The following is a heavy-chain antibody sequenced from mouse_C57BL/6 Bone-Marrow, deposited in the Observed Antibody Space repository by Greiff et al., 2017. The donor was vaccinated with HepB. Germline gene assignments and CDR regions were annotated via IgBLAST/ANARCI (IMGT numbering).Heavy chain of an antibody. CDR2: IYPSDSET. V-gene: IGHV1-61*01. CDR3: ERYDYDVGAWFAY. J-gene: IGHJ3*01. CDR1: GYTFTSYW. Sequence: QVQLQQPGAELVRPGSSVKLSCKASGYTFTSYWMDWVKQRPGQGLEWIGNIYPSDSETHYNQKFKDKATLTVDKSSSTAYMQLSSLTSEDSAVYYGERYDYDVGAWFAYWGQGTLVTVSA. D-gene: IGHD2-4*01.